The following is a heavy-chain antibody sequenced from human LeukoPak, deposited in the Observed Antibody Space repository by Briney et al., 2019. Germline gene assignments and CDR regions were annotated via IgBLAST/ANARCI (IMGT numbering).Heavy chain of an antibody. CDR1: GFTFSNYG. CDR3: ASSREYCSSPSCYPDAFDI. V-gene: IGHV3-33*01. CDR2: IWYDGSNE. Sequence: PGGSLRLSSAASGFTFSNYGMHWVRQAPGKGLEWVAVIWYDGSNEYYADSVQGRFTISRDNSKNTLYLQMNSLRAEDTAVYYCASSREYCSSPSCYPDAFDIWGQGTMVTVSS. J-gene: IGHJ3*02. D-gene: IGHD2-2*01.